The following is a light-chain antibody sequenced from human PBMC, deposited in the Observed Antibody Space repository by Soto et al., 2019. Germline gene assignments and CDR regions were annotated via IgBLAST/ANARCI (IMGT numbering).Light chain of an antibody. Sequence: EIVMTQSPATLSVSPGEGATLSCRASQNIRTKLAWYQQKPGQAPRLLISGASTRATGTPVRFSGSGSGTEFTLTISSLQSEDFAVYYCQQYNNWPPYTFGQGTKVDIK. CDR1: QNIRTK. CDR3: QQYNNWPPYT. J-gene: IGKJ2*01. CDR2: GAS. V-gene: IGKV3-15*01.